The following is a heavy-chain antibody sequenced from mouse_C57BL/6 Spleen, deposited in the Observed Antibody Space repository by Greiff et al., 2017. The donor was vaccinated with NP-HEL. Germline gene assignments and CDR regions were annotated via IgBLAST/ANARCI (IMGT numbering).Heavy chain of an antibody. CDR3: ARHGNDGYYGY. CDR2: ISSGGSYT. CDR1: GFTFSSYG. V-gene: IGHV5-6*01. D-gene: IGHD2-3*01. J-gene: IGHJ2*01. Sequence: EVQLMEPGGDLVKPGGSLKLSCAASGFTFSSYGMPWVRQTPDKRLEWVANISSGGSYTYYPDSVKGRFTFSRDKAKNTLYLQMSSLKSEDTAIDYCARHGNDGYYGYWGQGTTLTVSS.